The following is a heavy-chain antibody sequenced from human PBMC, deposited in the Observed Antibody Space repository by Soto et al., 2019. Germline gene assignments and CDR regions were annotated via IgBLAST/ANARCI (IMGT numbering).Heavy chain of an antibody. J-gene: IGHJ4*02. CDR2: INHSGST. Sequence: SETLSLTCAVYGGSFSGYYWSWIRQPPGKGLEWIGEINHSGSTNYNPSLKSRVTISVDTSKNQFSLKLSSVAAADTAVYYCARGHPLLRGSGWFDWGQGTLVTVSS. CDR1: GGSFSGYY. D-gene: IGHD6-19*01. V-gene: IGHV4-34*01. CDR3: ARGHPLLRGSGWFD.